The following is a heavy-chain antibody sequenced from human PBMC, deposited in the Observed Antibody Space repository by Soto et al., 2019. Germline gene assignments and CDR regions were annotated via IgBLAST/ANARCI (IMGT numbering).Heavy chain of an antibody. CDR2: IYYSGST. CDR3: ARGLVLSWFDP. V-gene: IGHV4-59*08. Sequence: QVQLQESGPGLVKPSETLSLTCTVSGGSISSYYWSWIRQPPGKGLEWIGYIYYSGSTNYNPSLKSRVTISVDTSKNQFSLKLSSVTAADTAVYYCARGLVLSWFDPWGQGTLVTVSS. CDR1: GGSISSYY. D-gene: IGHD3-16*01. J-gene: IGHJ5*02.